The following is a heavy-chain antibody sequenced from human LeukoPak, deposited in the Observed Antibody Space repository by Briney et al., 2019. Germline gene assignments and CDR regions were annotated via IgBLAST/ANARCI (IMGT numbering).Heavy chain of an antibody. V-gene: IGHV3-23*01. D-gene: IGHD1-1*01. J-gene: IGHJ4*01. CDR3: AKELQGGRTFEY. CDR1: GFTFSSSY. CDR2: ISGSGDIT. Sequence: PGGSLRLSCADSGFTFSSSYMGWVRQAPGKGLEWVSEISGSGDITFYPDSVKGRFTISRDNSKGTLYMQMNSLRVEDTAVYYCAKELQGGRTFEYWGQGTLVTVSS.